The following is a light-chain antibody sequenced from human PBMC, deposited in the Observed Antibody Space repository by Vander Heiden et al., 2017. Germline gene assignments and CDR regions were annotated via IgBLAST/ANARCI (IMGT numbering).Light chain of an antibody. V-gene: IGKV1-39*01. Sequence: DIQVTQSPSSLSASVGDRVTITCRASQSISNSLHWYRQKPGKAPKLLIFAASTLRSGVPLRFSGSGSGTDFTLTISNLHPEDSATYYCQQSDSLPLTFGGGTKLEVK. CDR1: QSISNS. CDR3: QQSDSLPLT. J-gene: IGKJ4*01. CDR2: AAS.